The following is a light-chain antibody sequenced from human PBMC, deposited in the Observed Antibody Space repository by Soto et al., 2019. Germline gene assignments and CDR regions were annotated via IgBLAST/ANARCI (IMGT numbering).Light chain of an antibody. CDR3: QQYGSPPWT. V-gene: IGKV3-20*01. CDR1: QSVSSSY. Sequence: EIVLTQSPGTLSLSPGERATLSCRASQSVSSSYLGWYQQKPGQAPRLLIYGASSRAAGIPDRFSGSGSGRDVSLTISSMDPEDFAVYYCQQYGSPPWTFGQGTKVEIK. J-gene: IGKJ1*01. CDR2: GAS.